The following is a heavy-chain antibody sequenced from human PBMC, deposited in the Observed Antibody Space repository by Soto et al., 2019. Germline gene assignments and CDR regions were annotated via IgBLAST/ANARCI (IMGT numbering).Heavy chain of an antibody. CDR1: GFAFSSFA. CDR3: AQDKGVRGATYLRY. J-gene: IGHJ4*02. CDR2: ISDSGATT. D-gene: IGHD3-10*01. V-gene: IGHV3-23*01. Sequence: GGSLSLSCAASGFAFSSFALNWVRQAPGKGLDWVSVISDSGATTYYSDSVKGRFTISRDNSKNMLYLEMNSLRANDTAIYYCAQDKGVRGATYLRYWGPGTLVTVSS.